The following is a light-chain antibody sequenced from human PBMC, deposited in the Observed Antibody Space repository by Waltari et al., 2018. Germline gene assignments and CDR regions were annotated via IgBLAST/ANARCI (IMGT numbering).Light chain of an antibody. CDR1: SSNIGAGPD. J-gene: IGLJ2*01. Sequence: QSVLTQPPSVSGAPGQRVTIPCPGTSSNIGAGPDVHWYQQFPGTAPKLPIYGNSNRPSGVPDRFSGSKSDTSASLTITGLQAEDEADYFCHSFDSSLSTGVVFGGGTKVTVL. CDR2: GNS. V-gene: IGLV1-40*01. CDR3: HSFDSSLSTGVV.